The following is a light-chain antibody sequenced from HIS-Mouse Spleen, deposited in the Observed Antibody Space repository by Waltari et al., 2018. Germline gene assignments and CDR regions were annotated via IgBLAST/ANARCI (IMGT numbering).Light chain of an antibody. J-gene: IGLJ2*01. CDR1: SSDVGGYNY. V-gene: IGLV2-14*03. CDR2: DVS. CDR3: SSYTSSSFNVV. Sequence: QSALTQPASVSGSPGQSITISCTGTSSDVGGYNYVSWYQQHPGKAPKLMFYDVSNRPSGVSNPCAGSKSGNTASLTISGLQAEDEADYYCSSYTSSSFNVVFGGGTKLTVL.